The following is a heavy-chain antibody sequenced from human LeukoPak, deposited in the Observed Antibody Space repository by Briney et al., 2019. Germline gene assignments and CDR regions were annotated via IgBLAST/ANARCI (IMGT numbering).Heavy chain of an antibody. D-gene: IGHD4/OR15-4a*01. CDR3: ARDRSANSRVYYFDY. J-gene: IGHJ4*02. V-gene: IGHV3-30-3*01. Sequence: GGSLRLSCAASGFSFSSYAMHWVRQALDKGLEWVALISYDGNNKYQADSVKGRFTISRDDSKNTVYLQMNSLRAEDTAVYFCARDRSANSRVYYFDYWGQGTLVTVSS. CDR1: GFSFSSYA. CDR2: ISYDGNNK.